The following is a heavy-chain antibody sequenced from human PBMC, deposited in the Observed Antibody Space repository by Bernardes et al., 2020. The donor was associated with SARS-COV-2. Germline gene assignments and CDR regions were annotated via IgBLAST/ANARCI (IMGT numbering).Heavy chain of an antibody. Sequence: LSLTCAVFGGSISSGDYSWSWIRQPPGKGLEWIGYIYQSGTTYYNPSLKSRVTISLDTSKTHFSLILSSVTAADTAMYYCARGTLTSRATYYFDYWGQGTLVTVSS. J-gene: IGHJ4*02. CDR1: GGSISSGDYS. V-gene: IGHV4-30-2*01. CDR2: IYQSGTT. CDR3: ARGTLTSRATYYFDY.